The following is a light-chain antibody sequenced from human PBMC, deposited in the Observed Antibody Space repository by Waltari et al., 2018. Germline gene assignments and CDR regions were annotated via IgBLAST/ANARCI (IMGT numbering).Light chain of an antibody. CDR3: QQYNNWPRT. V-gene: IGKV3-15*01. CDR2: DAS. CDR1: QSVSSN. J-gene: IGKJ2*01. Sequence: DTVMTQSPATLSVSPGESATLSCRASQSVSSNLAWYQQRPGQAPRLLIYDASTRATGIPARISGSGSGTEFTLTISSLQSEDFAVYYCQQYNNWPRTFGQGTKVDI.